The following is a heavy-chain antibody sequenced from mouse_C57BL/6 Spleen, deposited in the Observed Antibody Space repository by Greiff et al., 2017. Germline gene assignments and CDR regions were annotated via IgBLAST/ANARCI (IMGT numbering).Heavy chain of an antibody. D-gene: IGHD1-1*01. CDR1: GYTFTGYW. CDR2: IDPNSGGT. J-gene: IGHJ2*01. CDR3: ANEISTVDYDY. Sequence: QVQLQQSGAELMKPGASVKLSCKASGYTFTGYWMDWVKQRPGRGLEWIGKIDPNSGGTKYNEKFKGKATLTADKPSSTAYMQLSSLTAEDSAVYYSANEISTVDYDYWGQGTTLTVSS. V-gene: IGHV1-72*01.